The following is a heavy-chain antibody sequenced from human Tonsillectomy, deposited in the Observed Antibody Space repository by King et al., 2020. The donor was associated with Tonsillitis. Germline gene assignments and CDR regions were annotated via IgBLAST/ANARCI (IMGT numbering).Heavy chain of an antibody. Sequence: QLQESGPGLLKPSETLSLTCTVSGRSISCYYGGWIRQPPGKGLDWLGCIYDNERTHYNPTLQRRVTISVDTSKNQISLTLSSVTAADTALYYCAAQTYYDFWSGYNFDYWGQGTLVTVSS. D-gene: IGHD3-3*01. CDR2: IYDNERT. J-gene: IGHJ4*02. CDR1: GRSISCYY. V-gene: IGHV4-59*01. CDR3: AAQTYYDFWSGYNFDY.